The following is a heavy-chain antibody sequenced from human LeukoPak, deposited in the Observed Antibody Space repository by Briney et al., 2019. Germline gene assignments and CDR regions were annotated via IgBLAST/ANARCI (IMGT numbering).Heavy chain of an antibody. V-gene: IGHV3-21*01. D-gene: IGHD3-22*01. CDR1: GFTFSSYS. CDR3: ALPRYDSSGYYG. J-gene: IGHJ4*02. Sequence: GGSLRLSCAASGFTFSSYSVNWVRQAPGKGLEWVSSISSSSSYIYYADSVKGRFTISRDNAKNSLYLQMNSLRAEDTAVYYCALPRYDSSGYYGWGQGTLVTVSS. CDR2: ISSSSSYI.